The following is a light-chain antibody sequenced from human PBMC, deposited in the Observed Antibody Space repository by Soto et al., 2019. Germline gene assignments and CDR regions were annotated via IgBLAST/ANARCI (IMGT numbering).Light chain of an antibody. J-gene: IGKJ1*01. CDR2: GAS. CDR1: ESVSSN. V-gene: IGKV3-15*01. CDR3: QHYNNWPPLT. Sequence: EIVMTQSPATLSVSPGERATLSCRASESVSSNLAWYQQKPGQAPRLLIYGASTRATGIPARFSGSGSGTAFTLTISSLQSEDFAVNYCQHYNNWPPLTFDQGTKVEIK.